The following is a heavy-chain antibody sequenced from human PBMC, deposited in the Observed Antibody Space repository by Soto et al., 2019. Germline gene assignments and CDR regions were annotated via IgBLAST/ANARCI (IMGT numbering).Heavy chain of an antibody. CDR3: AKNYYFDN. V-gene: IGHV3-23*01. CDR2: IGTGGDT. J-gene: IGHJ4*02. Sequence: EVQLLASGGGLVQPGGSLRLSCAASWFTLTNYAMNWGRQAPGKGLEWVSSIGTGGDTNYADSVQGRFTISRDNSGNTLYLQMNSLRAEDTALYYGAKNYYFDNWGQGTLVTVSS. CDR1: WFTLTNYA.